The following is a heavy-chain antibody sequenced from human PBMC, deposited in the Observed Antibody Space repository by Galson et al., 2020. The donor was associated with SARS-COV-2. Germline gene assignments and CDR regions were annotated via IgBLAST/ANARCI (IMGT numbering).Heavy chain of an antibody. D-gene: IGHD6-25*01. J-gene: IGHJ5*02. CDR2: INPSDGGT. CDR1: GYTFTSFY. CDR3: ARELAADLYGYFDP. Sequence: ASVKVSCKASGYTFTSFYIHWVRQAPGHGLAWMGIINPSDGGTAYSQNFQGRVTMTVDTSTSTVYMEVTSLRSEDTAVYYCARELAADLYGYFDPWGQGTLVTVSS. V-gene: IGHV1-46*01.